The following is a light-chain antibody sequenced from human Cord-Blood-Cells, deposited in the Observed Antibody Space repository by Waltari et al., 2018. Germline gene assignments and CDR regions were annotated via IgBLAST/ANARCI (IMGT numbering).Light chain of an antibody. Sequence: QSALTQPASVSGSPGQSITISCTGTSSDVGGYNLVAWYQQHPGKAPNIMIYEVSKRPSGVSNRFSGSKSGNTASLTISGLQAEDEADYYCCSYAGSSTYVFGTGTKVTVL. J-gene: IGLJ1*01. CDR3: CSYAGSSTYV. V-gene: IGLV2-23*02. CDR1: SSDVGGYNL. CDR2: EVS.